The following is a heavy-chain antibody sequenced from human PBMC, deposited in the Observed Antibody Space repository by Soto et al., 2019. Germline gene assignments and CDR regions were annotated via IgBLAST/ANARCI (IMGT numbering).Heavy chain of an antibody. J-gene: IGHJ6*02. V-gene: IGHV1-46*01. CDR2: INPSGGST. CDR3: ARAWGRLLEWLIWEYYYYGMDV. D-gene: IGHD3-3*01. CDR1: GYTFTRYY. Sequence: GASVKVSCKASGYTFTRYYMHWVRQAPGQGLEWMGIINPSGGSTACAQRFQGRVTMTKDTSTSTVYMELSSLRSEDTAVYYCARAWGRLLEWLIWEYYYYGMDVWGQGTTVTVSS.